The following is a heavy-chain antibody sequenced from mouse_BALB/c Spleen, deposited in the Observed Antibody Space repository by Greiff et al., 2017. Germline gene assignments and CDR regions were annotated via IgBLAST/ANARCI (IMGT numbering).Heavy chain of an antibody. J-gene: IGHJ2*01. CDR3: TRLDGNYFDY. CDR1: GFTFSNYW. Sequence: EVQLQQSGGGLVQPGGSMKLSCVASGFTFSNYWMNWVRQSPEKGLEWVAEIRLKSNNYATHYAESVKGRFTISRDDSKSSVYLQMNNLRAEDTGIYYCTRLDGNYFDYWGQGTTLTVSS. D-gene: IGHD2-1*01. V-gene: IGHV6-6*02. CDR2: IRLKSNNYAT.